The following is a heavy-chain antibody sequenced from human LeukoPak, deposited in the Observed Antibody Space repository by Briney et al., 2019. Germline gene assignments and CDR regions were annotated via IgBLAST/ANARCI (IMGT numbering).Heavy chain of an antibody. J-gene: IGHJ4*02. CDR3: ARGVNVLLWFGELYYFDY. Sequence: SVKVSCKASGGTFSSYAISWVRQAPGQGLEWMGGIIPIFGTANYAQKFQGRVTITADESTSTAYMELSSLRSDDTAVYYCARGVNVLLWFGELYYFDYWGQGTLVTVSS. V-gene: IGHV1-69*01. CDR2: IIPIFGTA. D-gene: IGHD3-10*01. CDR1: GGTFSSYA.